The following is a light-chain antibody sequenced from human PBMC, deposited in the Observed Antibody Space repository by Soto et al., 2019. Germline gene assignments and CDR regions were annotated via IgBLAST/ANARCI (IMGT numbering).Light chain of an antibody. J-gene: IGKJ5*01. V-gene: IGKV1-33*01. Sequence: DIQMTQSPSSLPASVGDKITITCQASQNINNNLNWYQQKPGRAPKLLIYDASNLEAGVPSRFRGSGSGTDFTFTISRLQPEDIATYYCQQYENLPTFGQGTRLEI. CDR3: QQYENLPT. CDR1: QNINNN. CDR2: DAS.